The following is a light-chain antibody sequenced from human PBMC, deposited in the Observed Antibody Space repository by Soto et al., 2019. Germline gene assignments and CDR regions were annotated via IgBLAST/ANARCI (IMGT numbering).Light chain of an antibody. CDR2: GAS. V-gene: IGKV3-20*01. Sequence: VVFSHYQGNMSLSPGQRATLSCRASQRVGGNYLAWYHQVPGQAPRLLIHGASNRATGIPDRFNGSGSGTDFTLTISSLEPEDSAVYYCQLYDMLPRTFCEVTKVDIK. J-gene: IGKJ4*01. CDR1: QRVGGNY. CDR3: QLYDMLPRT.